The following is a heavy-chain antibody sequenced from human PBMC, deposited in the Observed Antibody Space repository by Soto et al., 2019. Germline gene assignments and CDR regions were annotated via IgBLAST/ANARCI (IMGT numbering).Heavy chain of an antibody. V-gene: IGHV4-30-4*01. Sequence: PSETLSLTCTVSGGSISSGDYYWSWIRQPPGKGLEWIGYIYYSGSTYYNPSLKSRVTISVDTSKNQFSLKLSSVTAADTAVYYCARAIYYGSGIFDYWGQGTLVTVSS. D-gene: IGHD3-10*01. CDR1: GGSISSGDYY. J-gene: IGHJ4*02. CDR3: ARAIYYGSGIFDY. CDR2: IYYSGST.